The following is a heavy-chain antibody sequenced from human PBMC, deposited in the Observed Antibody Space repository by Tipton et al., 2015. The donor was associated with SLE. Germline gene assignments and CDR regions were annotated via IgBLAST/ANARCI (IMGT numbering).Heavy chain of an antibody. D-gene: IGHD3-10*01. V-gene: IGHV4-30-4*01. Sequence: TLSLTCTVSGGSISSGGYYWSWIRQPPGKGLEWIGYIYYSGSTYYNPSLKSRVTISVDRSKNQFSLKLTSVTAADTAVYYCARVGFDYYGSGSFKFDPWGQGTLVSVSS. CDR1: GGSISSGGYY. J-gene: IGHJ5*02. CDR2: IYYSGST. CDR3: ARVGFDYYGSGSFKFDP.